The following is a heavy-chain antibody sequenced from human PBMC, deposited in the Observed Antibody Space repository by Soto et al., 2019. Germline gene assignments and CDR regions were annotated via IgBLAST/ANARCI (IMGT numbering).Heavy chain of an antibody. CDR2: IDWDDDK. CDR1: GFSLSTSGLC. J-gene: IGHJ4*02. Sequence: SGPTLVNPTQTLTLTCTFSGFSLSTSGLCVSWIRQPPGKALEWLARIDWDDDKFYSTSLKTRLTISKDTSKNQVVLTMTNMDPVDTATYYCARLSGSLYYFDYWGQGSLVTVSS. V-gene: IGHV2-70*17. CDR3: ARLSGSLYYFDY. D-gene: IGHD3-10*01.